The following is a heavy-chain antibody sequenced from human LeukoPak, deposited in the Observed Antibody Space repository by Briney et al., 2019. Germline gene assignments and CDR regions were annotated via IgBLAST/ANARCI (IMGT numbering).Heavy chain of an antibody. CDR2: IYTSGST. CDR1: GGSISSYY. V-gene: IGHV4-4*07. D-gene: IGHD3-22*01. J-gene: IGHJ2*01. CDR3: ARAYYDTSGYPGWYFDL. Sequence: PSETLSLTCTVSGGSISSYYWSWIRQPAGKGLQWIGRIYTSGSTNYNPSLKSRVTMSVDTSKNQFPLKLTSVTAADTAVYYCARAYYDTSGYPGWYFDLWGRGTLVTVSS.